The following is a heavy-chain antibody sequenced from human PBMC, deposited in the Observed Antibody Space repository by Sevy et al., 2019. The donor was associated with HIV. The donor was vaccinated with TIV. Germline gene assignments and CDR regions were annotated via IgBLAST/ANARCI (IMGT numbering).Heavy chain of an antibody. D-gene: IGHD3-3*01. V-gene: IGHV4-59*01. CDR1: DGSITSYY. CDR3: TRVYNDFWSGYD. CDR2: IYYSGTT. Sequence: SETLSLTCTVSDGSITSYYWTWIRQPPAKELEWIGYIYYSGTTNYNPSLKSRVTISVDTSKNQFSLKLNSVTAADTAVYCCTRVYNDFWSGYDWGQGIRVTVSS. J-gene: IGHJ4*02.